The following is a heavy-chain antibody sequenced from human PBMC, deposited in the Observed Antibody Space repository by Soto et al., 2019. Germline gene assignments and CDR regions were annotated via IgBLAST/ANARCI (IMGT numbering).Heavy chain of an antibody. J-gene: IGHJ6*02. D-gene: IGHD3-3*01. Sequence: ASVNVSCKESGCTFSSYAIAWVRQAPGQGLEWMGGIIPIFGIANYAQKFQGRVAITADESTNTAYMELSGLRSDDTAVYYCARGQRYDFWSGYYTHIYYYYGMDVWGQGTTVTVSS. CDR3: ARGQRYDFWSGYYTHIYYYYGMDV. V-gene: IGHV1-69*13. CDR2: IIPIFGIA. CDR1: GCTFSSYA.